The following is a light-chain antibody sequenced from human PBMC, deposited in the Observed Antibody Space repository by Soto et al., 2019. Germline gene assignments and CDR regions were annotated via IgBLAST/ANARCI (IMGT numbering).Light chain of an antibody. Sequence: DIQLTQSPSFLSASVGDRVTINCRASQGISSYLAWYQQKPGKAPKLLIYAASTLQSGVPSGFSGSGSGTEFTLTISSLQPEDFATYYCQQLNSYPPDAFGPGTKVDIK. CDR1: QGISSY. CDR3: QQLNSYPPDA. J-gene: IGKJ3*01. V-gene: IGKV1-9*01. CDR2: AAS.